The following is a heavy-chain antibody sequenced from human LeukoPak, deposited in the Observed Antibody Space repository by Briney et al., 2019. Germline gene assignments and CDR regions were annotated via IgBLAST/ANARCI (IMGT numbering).Heavy chain of an antibody. V-gene: IGHV1-2*02. J-gene: IGHJ2*01. CDR1: GFVFTGYY. D-gene: IGHD3-3*01. CDR2: MNPGTGTT. CDR3: ARDGSGFSPYWYFDL. Sequence: ASVKVSCKASGFVFTGYYMHWVQQAPGQGLEWMGWMNPGTGTTKYSQKFQGRVTMSRDTSSTTAYMELNRLTSDDTAVYYCARDGSGFSPYWYFDLWGRGTLVTVSS.